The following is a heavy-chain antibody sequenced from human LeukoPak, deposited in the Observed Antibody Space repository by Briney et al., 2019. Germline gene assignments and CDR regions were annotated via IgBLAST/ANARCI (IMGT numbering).Heavy chain of an antibody. V-gene: IGHV3-53*01. J-gene: IGHJ4*02. Sequence: QPGGSLRLSCAASGFSFGSYDMIWVRQAPGKGLHWVSLIYSGGATDYADSVKGRFTISRDRSNNTLYLQMNSLKAEDTAMYFCATGNVPARGGMTYWGRGTLVSVSS. CDR3: ATGNVPARGGMTY. CDR2: IYSGGAT. D-gene: IGHD2-2*01. CDR1: GFSFGSYD.